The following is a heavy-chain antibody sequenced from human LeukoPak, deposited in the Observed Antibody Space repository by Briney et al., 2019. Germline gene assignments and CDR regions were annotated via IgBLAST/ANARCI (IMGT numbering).Heavy chain of an antibody. J-gene: IGHJ6*02. Sequence: SETLSLTCTVSGGSISSYYWSWIRQPPGKGLEWSGYIYYSGSTNYNPSLKSRVTISVDTSKNQFSLKLSSVTAADTAVYYCARYNGGGSGDYYYYGMDVWGQGTTVTVSS. V-gene: IGHV4-59*01. CDR3: ARYNGGGSGDYYYYGMDV. CDR2: IYYSGST. D-gene: IGHD2-15*01. CDR1: GGSISSYY.